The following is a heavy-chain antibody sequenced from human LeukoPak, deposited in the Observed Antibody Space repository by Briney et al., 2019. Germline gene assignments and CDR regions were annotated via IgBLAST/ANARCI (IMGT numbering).Heavy chain of an antibody. CDR1: GFTFSNAW. D-gene: IGHD2-21*02. V-gene: IGHV3-15*01. CDR2: IRTKADRGTP. Sequence: PGRSLRLSCTTSGFTFSNAWMSWVRQAEGKGLEWVGRIRTKADRGTPDYAAPEKGRLTINRDAPQNTMYLPMKRLKTADTTVYYCIKSSGDWHWGQGTLVTVSS. CDR3: IKSSGDWH. J-gene: IGHJ4*02.